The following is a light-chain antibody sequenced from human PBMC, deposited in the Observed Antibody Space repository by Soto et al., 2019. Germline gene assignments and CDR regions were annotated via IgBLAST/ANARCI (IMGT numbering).Light chain of an antibody. V-gene: IGKV3-20*01. CDR3: QHYGSSRWT. J-gene: IGKJ1*01. CDR2: GAS. CDR1: QSVSSTY. Sequence: EIAVTQSPGTLSLSPGERATLSCRASQSVSSTYLAWYQQKPGQAPRLLIYGASSRATGIPDRFSGSGSGTDFTLTISRLEPEDFAVYYCQHYGSSRWTFGQGTRVDI.